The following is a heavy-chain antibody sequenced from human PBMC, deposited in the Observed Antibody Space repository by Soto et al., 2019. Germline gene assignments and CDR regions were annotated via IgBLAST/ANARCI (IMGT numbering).Heavy chain of an antibody. CDR2: IHSDVSST. Sequence: EVQLLESGGGLVQPGECLRLSCAASGLTFSYYWMHWVRQAPGMGLVWVSRIHSDVSSTTYADSVKGRFTISRDTARNTLYLQMNSLRAEDTAVYYCARGDRGAFDLWGQGTVVTVSS. D-gene: IGHD1-26*01. V-gene: IGHV3-74*01. CDR3: ARGDRGAFDL. J-gene: IGHJ3*01. CDR1: GLTFSYYW.